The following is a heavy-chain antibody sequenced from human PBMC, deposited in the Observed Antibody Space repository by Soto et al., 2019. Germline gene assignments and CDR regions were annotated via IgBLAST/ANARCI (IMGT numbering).Heavy chain of an antibody. CDR2: IDPFDSQT. Sequence: ESLKVSCQGSGYSFTTYWITWVRQMPGKGLEWMGRIDPFDSQTKYSPSFQGHVTISADKSINTAYLQWRSLKASDTAMYYCAREGYSFGRNNYGMDVWGQGTTVTVSS. J-gene: IGHJ6*02. CDR3: AREGYSFGRNNYGMDV. V-gene: IGHV5-10-1*01. CDR1: GYSFTTYW. D-gene: IGHD5-18*01.